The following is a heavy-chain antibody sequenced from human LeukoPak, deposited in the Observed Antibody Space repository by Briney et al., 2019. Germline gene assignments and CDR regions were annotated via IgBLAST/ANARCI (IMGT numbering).Heavy chain of an antibody. D-gene: IGHD6-13*01. CDR2: IYSGGST. Sequence: GGSLRLSCAASGFTVSRNYMSRVRQAPGKGLEWVSVIYSGGSTYYADSVKGRFTISRDNSKNTLYLQMNSLRAEDTAVYYCARDYSRPGEYYDMDVWGKGTTVTVSS. J-gene: IGHJ6*03. CDR3: ARDYSRPGEYYDMDV. CDR1: GFTVSRNY. V-gene: IGHV3-53*01.